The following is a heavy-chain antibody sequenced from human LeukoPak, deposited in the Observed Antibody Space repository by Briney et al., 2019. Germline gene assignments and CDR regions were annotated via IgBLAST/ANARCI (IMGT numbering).Heavy chain of an antibody. CDR3: ARVGDGYYYDSSGYYYVAFDP. Sequence: PSQTLSLTCTVSGGSISSGDYYWSWIRQPPGKGLEWTGYIYYSGSTYYNPSLKSRVTISVDTSKNQFSLELSSVTAADTAVYYCARVGDGYYYDSSGYYYVAFDPWGQGTLVTVSS. V-gene: IGHV4-30-4*08. D-gene: IGHD3-22*01. J-gene: IGHJ5*02. CDR2: IYYSGST. CDR1: GGSISSGDYY.